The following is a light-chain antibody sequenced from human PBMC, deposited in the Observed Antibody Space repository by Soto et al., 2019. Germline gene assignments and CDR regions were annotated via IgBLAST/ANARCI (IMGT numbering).Light chain of an antibody. CDR3: QVWDSSSDRGV. CDR1: NIGSKS. CDR2: YDS. Sequence: SYELTQPPSVSVAPGKTARITCGGNNIGSKSVHWYQQKPGQAPVLVIYYDSDRPSGIPERFSGSSSGNTATLTISRVEAGDEADYYCQVWDSSSDRGVFGGGTKVTVL. J-gene: IGLJ2*01. V-gene: IGLV3-21*04.